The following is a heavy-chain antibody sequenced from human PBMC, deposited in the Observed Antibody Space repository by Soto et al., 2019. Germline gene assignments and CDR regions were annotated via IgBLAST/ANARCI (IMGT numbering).Heavy chain of an antibody. V-gene: IGHV3-53*01. CDR2: MYRDGDT. J-gene: IGHJ4*02. Sequence: VQLVESGGGLIQPGGSLRLSCAASGFTVSSNHMTWVRQAPGRGPEWVSTMYRDGDTFYADSVKDRFTISRDNSKNMLSLQMNSLRAEDTAIYYCATGVDTAKAGYWGQGTLVTVSS. CDR1: GFTVSSNH. CDR3: ATGVDTAKAGY. D-gene: IGHD5-18*01.